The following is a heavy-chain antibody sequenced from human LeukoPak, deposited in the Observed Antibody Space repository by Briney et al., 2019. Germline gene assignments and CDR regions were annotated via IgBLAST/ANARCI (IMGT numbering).Heavy chain of an antibody. CDR1: GGSISSGGYY. D-gene: IGHD3-22*01. Sequence: SETLSLTCTVSGGSISSGGYYWSWIRQPPGKGLEWLGYIYHSGSTYYNPSLKSRVTISVDRSKNQFSLKLSSVTAADTAVYYCASGPDYDSSGYGAFDIWGQGTMVTVSS. V-gene: IGHV4-30-2*01. J-gene: IGHJ3*02. CDR3: ASGPDYDSSGYGAFDI. CDR2: IYHSGST.